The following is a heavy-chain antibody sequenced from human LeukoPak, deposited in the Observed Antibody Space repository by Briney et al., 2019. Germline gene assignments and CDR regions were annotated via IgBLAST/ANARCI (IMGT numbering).Heavy chain of an antibody. Sequence: AXGQRLEXIXWIVVGSGNTNYAQKFQERVTITRDMSTSTAYMELSSLRSEDTAVYYCAAAGGLGVYAFDIWGQGTMVTVSS. V-gene: IGHV1-58*01. D-gene: IGHD3-3*01. CDR3: AAAGGLGVYAFDI. J-gene: IGHJ3*02. CDR2: IVVGSGNT.